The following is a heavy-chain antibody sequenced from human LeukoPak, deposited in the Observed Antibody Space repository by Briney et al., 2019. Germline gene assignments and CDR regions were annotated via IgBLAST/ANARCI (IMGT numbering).Heavy chain of an antibody. V-gene: IGHV4-39*01. CDR2: IYYSGST. Sequence: SETLSLTCTVSGGSISSSSYYWGWIRQPPGKGLEWIGSIYYSGSTYYNPSLKSRVTISVDTSKNQFSLKLSSVTAADTAVYYCARHAQWLTNWFDPWGQGTLVTVSS. D-gene: IGHD6-19*01. J-gene: IGHJ5*02. CDR1: GGSISSSSYY. CDR3: ARHAQWLTNWFDP.